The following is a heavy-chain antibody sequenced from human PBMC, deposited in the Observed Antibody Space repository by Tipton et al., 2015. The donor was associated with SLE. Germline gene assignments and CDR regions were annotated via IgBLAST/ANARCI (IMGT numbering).Heavy chain of an antibody. CDR2: IYTSGST. J-gene: IGHJ5*02. CDR1: GGSISSYY. D-gene: IGHD3-3*01. CDR3: ARDAYYDFWSGYHGFDP. V-gene: IGHV4-59*01. Sequence: TLSLTCTVSGGSISSYYWSWIRQPPGKGLEWIGYIYTSGSTNYNPSLKSRVTISVDTSKNQFSLKLSSVTAADTAVYYCARDAYYDFWSGYHGFDPWGQGTLVTVSS.